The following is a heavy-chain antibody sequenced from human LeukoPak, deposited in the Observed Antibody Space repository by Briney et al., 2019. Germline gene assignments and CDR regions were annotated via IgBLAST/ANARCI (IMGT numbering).Heavy chain of an antibody. Sequence: GGSLRLSCTASGFIFSGSWMAWIRQAPGKGLEWVAIIKKDGSEKYYVDSMKGRFTISRDNAKNSLFLQMNSLKAEDTAIYYCTTDTWYSAGHWGQGTLVTVSS. CDR2: IKKDGSEK. D-gene: IGHD2-15*01. CDR3: TTDTWYSAGH. V-gene: IGHV3-7*03. J-gene: IGHJ4*02. CDR1: GFIFSGSW.